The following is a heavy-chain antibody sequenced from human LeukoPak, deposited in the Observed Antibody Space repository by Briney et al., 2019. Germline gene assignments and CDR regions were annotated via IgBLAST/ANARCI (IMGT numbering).Heavy chain of an antibody. Sequence: GASVKVSCKASGYTFTSYGLSWVRQAPGQGLEWMGWISAYNGNTNYAQKLQGRVTMTTDTSTSTAYMELRSLRSDDTAVYYCARDISPPYYYGSGSYSGHFDYWGQGTLVTVSS. D-gene: IGHD3-10*01. J-gene: IGHJ4*02. CDR3: ARDISPPYYYGSGSYSGHFDY. CDR1: GYTFTSYG. V-gene: IGHV1-18*01. CDR2: ISAYNGNT.